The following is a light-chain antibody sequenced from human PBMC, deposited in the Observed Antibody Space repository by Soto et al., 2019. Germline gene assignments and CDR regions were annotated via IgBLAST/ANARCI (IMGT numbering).Light chain of an antibody. CDR3: QQYNNWPIT. Sequence: EIVMTQSPATLSVSPGERATLSCRASQSVSSNLAWYQQKPGQAPRLLIYGASTRVTGIPARFSGSGSGTEITLTISSLQSEDFAVYYCQQYNNWPITFGGGTKVDIK. V-gene: IGKV3-15*01. CDR2: GAS. J-gene: IGKJ4*01. CDR1: QSVSSN.